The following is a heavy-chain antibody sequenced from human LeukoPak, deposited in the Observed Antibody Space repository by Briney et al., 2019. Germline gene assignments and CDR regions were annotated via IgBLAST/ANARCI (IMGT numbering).Heavy chain of an antibody. Sequence: PSQTLSLTLPFPGGSINNADYYWSWPRQPPGKGLEWIGYIYYSENTYHNPSLKSRVIISVDTSKNQFSLKLSSVTAADTAVYYCARTYGSGTAPRSFDYWGQGTLVTVSS. D-gene: IGHD3-10*01. V-gene: IGHV4-30-4*01. CDR1: GGSINNADYY. CDR3: ARTYGSGTAPRSFDY. J-gene: IGHJ4*02. CDR2: IYYSENT.